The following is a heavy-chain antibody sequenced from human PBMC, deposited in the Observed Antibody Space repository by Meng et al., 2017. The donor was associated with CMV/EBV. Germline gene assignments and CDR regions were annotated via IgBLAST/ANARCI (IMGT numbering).Heavy chain of an antibody. V-gene: IGHV1-69*05. D-gene: IGHD3-3*01. J-gene: IGHJ3*02. CDR2: IIPIFGTA. Sequence: SSVKVSCKASGGTFSSYAISWVRQAPGQGLEWMGGIIPIFGTANYAQKFQGKVTITTDESTSTAYMELSSLRSEDTAVYYCARDWTIFGVVIPGDDAFDIWGQGTMVTVSS. CDR3: ARDWTIFGVVIPGDDAFDI. CDR1: GGTFSSYA.